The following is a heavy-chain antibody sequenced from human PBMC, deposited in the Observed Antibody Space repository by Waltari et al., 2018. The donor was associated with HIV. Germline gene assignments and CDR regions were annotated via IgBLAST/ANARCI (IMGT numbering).Heavy chain of an antibody. CDR1: GFTFSSYS. CDR2: ISSSSSYI. CDR3: ARDLEQLVPLFDY. D-gene: IGHD6-6*01. J-gene: IGHJ4*02. Sequence: EVQLVESGGGLVKPGGSLRLSCAASGFTFSSYSMNWVRQAPGKGLEWVSSISSSSSYIYYADSVKGRFTISRDNAKNSLYLQMNSLRAEDTAVYYCARDLEQLVPLFDYWGQGTLVTVSS. V-gene: IGHV3-21*01.